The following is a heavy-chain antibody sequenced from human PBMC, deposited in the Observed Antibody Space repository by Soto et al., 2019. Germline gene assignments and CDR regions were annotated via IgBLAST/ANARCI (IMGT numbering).Heavy chain of an antibody. CDR1: GYTFSSYG. CDR3: AAYCSSTTCNSYFQH. D-gene: IGHD2-2*01. CDR2: ISAYNGDT. Sequence: QVQLVQSGAEVRKPGASVKVSCKASGYTFSSYGISWVRQAPGQGLEWMGWISAYNGDTNFAQKLQGRVTMTTDTSTSPFNMELRSLRADDTAVYYCAAYCSSTTCNSYFQHWGQGTLVTVSS. J-gene: IGHJ1*01. V-gene: IGHV1-18*01.